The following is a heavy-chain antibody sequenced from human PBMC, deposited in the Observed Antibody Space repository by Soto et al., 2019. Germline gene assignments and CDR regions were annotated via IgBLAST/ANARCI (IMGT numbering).Heavy chain of an antibody. CDR1: GGTFSSYA. CDR3: ARGGPKVRGVSWFDP. Sequence: QVQLVQSGAEVKKPGSSVKVSCKASGGTFSSYAISWVRQAPGQGLEWMGGIIPIFGTANYAQKFQGRVTSTADKSTSTAYMELCSLRSEDTAVYYCARGGPKVRGVSWFDPWGQGTLVTVSS. D-gene: IGHD3-10*01. V-gene: IGHV1-69*06. CDR2: IIPIFGTA. J-gene: IGHJ5*02.